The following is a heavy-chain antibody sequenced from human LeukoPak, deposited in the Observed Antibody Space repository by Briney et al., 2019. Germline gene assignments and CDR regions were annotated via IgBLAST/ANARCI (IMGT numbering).Heavy chain of an antibody. CDR3: AKGLEQLVDLGSDY. Sequence: GGSLRLSCAASGFTFSSYAMSWVRQAPGKGMEWVSAISGSGGSTYYADSVKGRFTISRDNSKNTLYLQMNSLRAEDTAVYYCAKGLEQLVDLGSDYWGQGTLVTVSS. CDR1: GFTFSSYA. V-gene: IGHV3-23*01. J-gene: IGHJ4*02. D-gene: IGHD6-13*01. CDR2: ISGSGGST.